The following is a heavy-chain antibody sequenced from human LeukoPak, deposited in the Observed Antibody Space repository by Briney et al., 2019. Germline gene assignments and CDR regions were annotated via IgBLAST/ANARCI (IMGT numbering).Heavy chain of an antibody. D-gene: IGHD1-26*01. CDR3: ARVGIEMDYYMDV. J-gene: IGHJ6*03. V-gene: IGHV4-38-2*02. CDR1: GYSISSGYY. CDR2: IYHSGST. Sequence: SETLSLTCTVSGYSISSGYYWGWIRQPPGKGLEWIGSIYHSGSTYYNPSLKSRVTISVDTSKNQFSLKLSSVTAAGTAVYYCARVGIEMDYYMDVWGKGTTVTVSS.